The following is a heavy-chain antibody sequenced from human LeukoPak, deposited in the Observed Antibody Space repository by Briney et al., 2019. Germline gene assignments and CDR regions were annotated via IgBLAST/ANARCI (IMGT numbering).Heavy chain of an antibody. CDR2: ISGYNGDT. CDR1: GYSFTTYG. Sequence: ASVKVSCRASGYSFTTYGINWVRQAPGQGLEWMGWISGYNGDTSYAERFQGRVTMTTDTSTSTAYMELRSLRSDDTAVYYCAREPLLRSDYYGMDVWGQGTTVTVSS. D-gene: IGHD3-22*01. J-gene: IGHJ6*02. V-gene: IGHV1-18*01. CDR3: AREPLLRSDYYGMDV.